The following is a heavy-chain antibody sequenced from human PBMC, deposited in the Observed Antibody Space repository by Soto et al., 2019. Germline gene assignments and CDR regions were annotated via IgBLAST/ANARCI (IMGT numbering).Heavy chain of an antibody. J-gene: IGHJ4*02. Sequence: EVQLVQSGAEVKKPGESLKISCKGSGYSFISYWIGWVRQMPGKGLEWMGIIDPGDSETTYSPSFQGQVTISADKSITTAYRQWSSLEASDTAMYYCAKLVGAKHFDYWGQGTLVTVSS. CDR2: IDPGDSET. D-gene: IGHD1-1*01. CDR1: GYSFISYW. CDR3: AKLVGAKHFDY. V-gene: IGHV5-51*03.